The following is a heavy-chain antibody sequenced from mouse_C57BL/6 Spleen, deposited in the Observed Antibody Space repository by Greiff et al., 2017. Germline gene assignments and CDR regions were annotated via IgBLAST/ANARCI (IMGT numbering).Heavy chain of an antibody. CDR2: IDPSDSYT. CDR1: GYTFTSYW. CDR3: ARSGYYSNYAGDY. J-gene: IGHJ2*01. V-gene: IGHV1-69*01. D-gene: IGHD2-5*01. Sequence: QVQLQQPGAELVLPGASVKLSCKASGYTFTSYWMHWVKQRPGQGLEWIGEIDPSDSYTTYNQKFKGKSTLTVDKSSSTAYMQLSSLTSEDSAVYYCARSGYYSNYAGDYWGQGTTLTVSS.